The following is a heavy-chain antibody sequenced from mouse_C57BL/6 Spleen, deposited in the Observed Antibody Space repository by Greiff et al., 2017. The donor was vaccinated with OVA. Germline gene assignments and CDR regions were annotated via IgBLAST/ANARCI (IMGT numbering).Heavy chain of an antibody. CDR2: IHPSDSDT. V-gene: IGHV1-74*01. CDR3: AIGNDYGAMDY. J-gene: IGHJ4*01. D-gene: IGHD2-4*01. Sequence: QVQLQQPGAELVKPGASVKVSCKASGYTFTSYWMHWVKQRPGQGLEWIGRIHPSDSDTNYTQKFKGKATLTVDKSSSTAYMQLSGLTSEDSAVYYCAIGNDYGAMDYWGQGTSVTVSS. CDR1: GYTFTSYW.